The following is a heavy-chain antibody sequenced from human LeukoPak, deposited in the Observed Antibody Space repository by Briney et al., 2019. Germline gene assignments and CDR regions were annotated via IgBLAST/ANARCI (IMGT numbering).Heavy chain of an antibody. CDR1: GFTFSSYA. Sequence: PGGSLRLSCAASGFTFSSYAMHWVRQAPGKGLEWVAVISYDGSNKYYADSVKGRFTISGDNSKNTLYLQMNSLRAEDTAVYYCAREIPWRGYSYGSLDYWGQGTLVTVSS. CDR2: ISYDGSNK. V-gene: IGHV3-30*04. D-gene: IGHD5-18*01. J-gene: IGHJ4*02. CDR3: AREIPWRGYSYGSLDY.